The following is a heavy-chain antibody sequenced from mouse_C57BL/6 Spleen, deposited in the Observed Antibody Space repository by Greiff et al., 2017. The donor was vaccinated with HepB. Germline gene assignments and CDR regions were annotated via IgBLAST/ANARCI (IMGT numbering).Heavy chain of an antibody. CDR2: IDPSDSYT. CDR3: ARSYYDVHWYFDV. D-gene: IGHD2-4*01. CDR1: GYTFTSYW. Sequence: VQLQQPGAELVKPGASVKLSCKASGYTFTSYWMQWVKQRPGQGLEWIGEIDPSDSYTNYNQKFKGKATLTVDTSSSTAYMQLSSLTSEDSAVYYCARSYYDVHWYFDVWGTGTTVTVSS. V-gene: IGHV1-50*01. J-gene: IGHJ1*03.